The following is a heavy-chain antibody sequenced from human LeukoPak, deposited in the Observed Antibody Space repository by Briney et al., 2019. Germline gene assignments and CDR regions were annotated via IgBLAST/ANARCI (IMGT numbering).Heavy chain of an antibody. J-gene: IGHJ6*02. CDR1: GFTVSSNY. CDR2: IYSGGST. Sequence: GGSLRLCCAASGFTVSSNYMSWVRQAPGKGLEWVSVIYSGGSTYYADSVKGRFTISRDNSKNTLYLQMNSLRAEDTAVYYCARESTRDYYGSGSRPRLHYGMDVWGQGTTVTVSS. D-gene: IGHD3-10*01. V-gene: IGHV3-53*01. CDR3: ARESTRDYYGSGSRPRLHYGMDV.